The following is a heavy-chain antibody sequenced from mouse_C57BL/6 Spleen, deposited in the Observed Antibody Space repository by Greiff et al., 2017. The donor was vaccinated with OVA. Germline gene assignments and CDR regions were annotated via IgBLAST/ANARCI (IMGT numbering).Heavy chain of an antibody. J-gene: IGHJ3*01. Sequence: EVQLVESGGGLVKPGGSLKLSCAASGFTFSDYGMHWVRQAPEKGLEWVAYISSGSSTLYYADTVKGRFTISRDNAKNTLFLQMTSLRSEDTAMYYCARPYGSSPAWFAYWGQGTLVTVSA. V-gene: IGHV5-17*01. CDR1: GFTFSDYG. D-gene: IGHD1-1*01. CDR3: ARPYGSSPAWFAY. CDR2: ISSGSSTL.